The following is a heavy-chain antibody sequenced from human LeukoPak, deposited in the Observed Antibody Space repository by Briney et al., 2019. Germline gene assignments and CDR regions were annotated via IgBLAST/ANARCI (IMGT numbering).Heavy chain of an antibody. CDR1: GGSISSYY. CDR3: ARHGSGSDAFDI. J-gene: IGHJ3*02. CDR2: IYYSGST. V-gene: IGHV4-59*08. Sequence: SETLSLTCTVSGGSISSYYWSWIRQPPGKGLEWIGYIYYSGSTNYNPSLKSRVTISVDTSKNQFSLKLSSVTAADTAVYYCARHGSGSDAFDIWGQGTTVTVSS. D-gene: IGHD3-10*01.